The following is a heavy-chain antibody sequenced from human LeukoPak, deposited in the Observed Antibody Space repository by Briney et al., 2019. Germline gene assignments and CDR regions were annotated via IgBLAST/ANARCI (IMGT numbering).Heavy chain of an antibody. V-gene: IGHV3-30*02. D-gene: IGHD4-17*01. J-gene: IGHJ4*02. CDR1: GFTFSSYG. CDR3: AKWSHDYGDPFDY. Sequence: PGGSLRLSCAASGFTFSSYGMNWVRQAPGKGLEWVAIIWYDGSNKYYADSVKGRFTISRDNSKNTLYLQMNSLRAEDTAVYYCAKWSHDYGDPFDYWGQGTLVTVSS. CDR2: IWYDGSNK.